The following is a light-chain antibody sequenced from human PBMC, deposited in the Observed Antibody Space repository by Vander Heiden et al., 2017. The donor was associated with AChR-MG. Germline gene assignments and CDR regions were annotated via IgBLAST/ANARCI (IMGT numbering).Light chain of an antibody. CDR3: QSYDSSLSAHVV. CDR1: SPNIGAGYD. Sequence: QSVLTQPPSVSGAPGQRVTISCTGSSPNIGAGYDVHWYQQLPATAPNRLIYDNSNRPSGVPDRFSCAKSGTSASPAITALQAEDEADYYCQSYDSSLSAHVVFGGGTKLTVL. V-gene: IGLV1-40*01. J-gene: IGLJ2*01. CDR2: DNS.